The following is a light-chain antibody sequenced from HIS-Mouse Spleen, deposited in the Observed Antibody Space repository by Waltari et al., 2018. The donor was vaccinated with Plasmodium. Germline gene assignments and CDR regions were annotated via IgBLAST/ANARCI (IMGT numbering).Light chain of an antibody. V-gene: IGLV3-10*01. CDR2: EDS. CDR1: VLPKKY. CDR3: YSTDSSGNHRV. Sequence: SYELTQPPSVSVSPGQTARITCSGDVLPKKYAYWYQQKSGQAPVLVIYEDSKRPSGIPERFSGYSSGTMATLTISGAQVEDEADYYCYSTDSSGNHRVFGGGTKLTVL. J-gene: IGLJ3*02.